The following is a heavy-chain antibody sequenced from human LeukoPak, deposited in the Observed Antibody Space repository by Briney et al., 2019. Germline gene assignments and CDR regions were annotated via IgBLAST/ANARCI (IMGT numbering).Heavy chain of an antibody. V-gene: IGHV3-21*05. J-gene: IGHJ4*02. D-gene: IGHD2-2*01. Sequence: GGSLILSCAASGCTFSLYAMNWVRQAPGKGLEWVSYINDDSSDIHYAGSVRGRFTISRDDARKTLYLQLSSLRVEDTAVYYCARDTFQPGLIDSWGQGTLVTVSS. CDR3: ARDTFQPGLIDS. CDR2: INDDSSDI. CDR1: GCTFSLYA.